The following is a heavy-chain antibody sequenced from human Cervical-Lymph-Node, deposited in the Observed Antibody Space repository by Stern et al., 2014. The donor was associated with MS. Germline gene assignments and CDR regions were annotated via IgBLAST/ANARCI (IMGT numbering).Heavy chain of an antibody. CDR3: ARGDSEAPIYYFDS. CDR2: ITPLFDAT. Sequence: QVQLMQSGAEVKKPGSSVKVSCKTSGCTFSTSAIGWVRQAPGQGLEWMGGITPLFDATSYAQKFQGRVTITADESTRTAYMELSSLRSDDTAMYYCARGDSEAPIYYFDSWGQGTLVTVSS. CDR1: GCTFSTSA. V-gene: IGHV1-69*01. D-gene: IGHD2-21*01. J-gene: IGHJ4*02.